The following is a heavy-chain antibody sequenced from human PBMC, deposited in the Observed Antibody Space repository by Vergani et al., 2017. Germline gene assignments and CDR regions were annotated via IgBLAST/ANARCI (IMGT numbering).Heavy chain of an antibody. CDR1: GYTFTDHY. CDR2: VDPEDGET. J-gene: IGHJ6*02. CDR3: ATPQTVTTGGMEV. Sequence: EVQLVQSGAEVKKPGATMKISCKVSGYTFTDHYMHWVKQAPGKGLEWMGLVDPEDGETIYAEKFKGRVTIAADTSTATAQLELSSLRSEDTAVYYCATPQTVTTGGMEVWGQGTTVIVSS. D-gene: IGHD4-17*01. V-gene: IGHV1-69-2*01.